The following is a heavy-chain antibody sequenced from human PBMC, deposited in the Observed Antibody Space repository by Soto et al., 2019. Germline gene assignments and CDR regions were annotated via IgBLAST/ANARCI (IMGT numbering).Heavy chain of an antibody. Sequence: SETLSLTCTVSDGSISSWNYYWGWIRQPPGKGLEWIGSIDYSGRTYSFSSLKSRVTISVDTSKNHFSLKLSAMTAADTATFYFARGNDYVWGSNRHYYFDTWGQGTLVTVPS. V-gene: IGHV4-39*02. CDR1: DGSISSWNYY. D-gene: IGHD3-16*02. CDR2: IDYSGRT. CDR3: ARGNDYVWGSNRHYYFDT. J-gene: IGHJ4*02.